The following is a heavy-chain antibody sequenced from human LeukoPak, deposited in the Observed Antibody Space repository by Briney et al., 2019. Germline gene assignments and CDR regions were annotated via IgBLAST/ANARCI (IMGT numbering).Heavy chain of an antibody. J-gene: IGHJ5*02. CDR2: MHYSGGT. CDR1: GDSISSYY. Sequence: PSETLSLTCTVSGDSISSYYWSRIRQPPGKGLEWIGYMHYSGGTKYNSSLEGRVTISVDTSNNQFSLKLISVTAADTAVYYCARGLRSGWYGGFDPWGQGILVTASS. D-gene: IGHD6-19*01. CDR3: ARGLRSGWYGGFDP. V-gene: IGHV4-59*01.